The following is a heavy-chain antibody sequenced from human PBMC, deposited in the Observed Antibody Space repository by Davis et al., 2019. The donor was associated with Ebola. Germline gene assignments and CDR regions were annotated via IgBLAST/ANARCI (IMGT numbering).Heavy chain of an antibody. Sequence: GGSLRLSCAASGFTFSSYGMHWVRQAPGKGLEWVAVISYDGSNKYYADSVKGRFTISRGNSKNTLYLQMNSLRAEDTAVYYCAKADSSGYYYVWSFDYWGQGTLVTVSS. CDR1: GFTFSSYG. J-gene: IGHJ4*02. CDR2: ISYDGSNK. D-gene: IGHD3-22*01. V-gene: IGHV3-30*18. CDR3: AKADSSGYYYVWSFDY.